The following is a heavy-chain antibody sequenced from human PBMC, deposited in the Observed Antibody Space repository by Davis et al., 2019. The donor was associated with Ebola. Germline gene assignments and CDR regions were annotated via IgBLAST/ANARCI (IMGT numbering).Heavy chain of an antibody. J-gene: IGHJ4*02. CDR3: ARDQHGSGWYPFDY. CDR2: ISSSSTI. CDR1: GFRFSTYT. Sequence: GESLKISCVASGFRFSTYTMNWVRQAPGKGLEWISYISSSSTIYYADSVKGRFTISRDNAKNSLYLQMNSLRDEDTAVYYCARDQHGSGWYPFDYWGQGTLVTVSS. V-gene: IGHV3-48*02. D-gene: IGHD6-19*01.